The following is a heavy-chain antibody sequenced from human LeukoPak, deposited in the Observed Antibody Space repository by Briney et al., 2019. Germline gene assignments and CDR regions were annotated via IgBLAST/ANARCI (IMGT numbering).Heavy chain of an antibody. CDR2: ISYDGNNK. CDR1: GFTFRNYV. V-gene: IGHV3-30*04. Sequence: GGSLRLSCEASGFTFRNYVIHWVRQAPGKGLEWVALISYDGNNKYSGDSVKGRFTISRDNSKNTLYLQTNSLRAEDTAVYYCARGRHRVYYYSYMDVWGKGTTVTVSS. J-gene: IGHJ6*03. CDR3: ARGRHRVYYYSYMDV.